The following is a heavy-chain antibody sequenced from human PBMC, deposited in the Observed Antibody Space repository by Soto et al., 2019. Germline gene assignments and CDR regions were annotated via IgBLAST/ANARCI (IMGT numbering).Heavy chain of an antibody. V-gene: IGHV4-61*01. J-gene: IGHJ6*02. D-gene: IGHD3-16*01. CDR1: GGSVSSGTNY. CDR3: ARDLSLPIELGGYYYYGMDV. Sequence: QVQLQESGPGLVKPSETLSLTYIVSGGSVSSGTNYWGWIRQPPGKGLEWIGYIYHTGSTNYHPSLKSRVTISVDTSKNQFSLKLTSVTAADTAVYFCARDLSLPIELGGYYYYGMDVWGQGTTVTVSS. CDR2: IYHTGST.